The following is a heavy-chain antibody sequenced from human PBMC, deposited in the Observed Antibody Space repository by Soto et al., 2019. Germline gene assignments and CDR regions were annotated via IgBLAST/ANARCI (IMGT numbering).Heavy chain of an antibody. Sequence: EVQLVESGGGLVKPGGSLRLSCAASGFTFSSYSMNWVRQAPGKGLEWVSSISSSSSYIYYADSVKGRFTISRDNAKHSLYLQMNSLRAEDTAVYYCARDSDIVVSWYYYGMDVWGQGTTVTVSS. V-gene: IGHV3-21*01. CDR3: ARDSDIVVSWYYYGMDV. CDR2: ISSSSSYI. CDR1: GFTFSSYS. J-gene: IGHJ6*02. D-gene: IGHD2-2*01.